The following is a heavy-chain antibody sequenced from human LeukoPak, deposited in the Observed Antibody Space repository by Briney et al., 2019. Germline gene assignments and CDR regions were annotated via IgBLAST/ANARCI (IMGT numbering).Heavy chain of an antibody. Sequence: TSVTVSCKVSGYTLTELSMHWVRQAPGKGVEWGGGFVPEDGETIYAQKFQGRVTMTEATSTDTAYMELSSLRSADTAVYYCARVGHGELGRPYVGIFDYWGQGSLVTVSS. J-gene: IGHJ4*02. CDR2: FVPEDGET. CDR3: ARVGHGELGRPYVGIFDY. V-gene: IGHV1-24*01. CDR1: GYTLTELS. D-gene: IGHD6-13*01.